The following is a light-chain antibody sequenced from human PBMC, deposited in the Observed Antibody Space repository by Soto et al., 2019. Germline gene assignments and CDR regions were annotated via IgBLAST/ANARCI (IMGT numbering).Light chain of an antibody. V-gene: IGLV5-37*01. Sequence: QSVLTQPPSSSASPGESARLTCTLPSDINVGSYNIYWYQQKAGSPPRYLLYYYSDSDKGQGSGVPSRFSGSKDASANTGILLISGLQSEYEADYYCMIWPSNAYVFGTGTKVTVL. J-gene: IGLJ1*01. CDR2: YYSDSDK. CDR1: SDINVGSYN. CDR3: MIWPSNAYV.